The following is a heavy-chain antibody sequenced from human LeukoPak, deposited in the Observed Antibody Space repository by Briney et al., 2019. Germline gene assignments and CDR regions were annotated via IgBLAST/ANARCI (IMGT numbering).Heavy chain of an antibody. D-gene: IGHD2-21*02. V-gene: IGHV4-34*01. Sequence: ASETLSLTCAVYGGSFSGYYWSWIRQPPGKGLEWIGEINHSGSTNYNPSLKSRVTMSVDTSKNQFSLKLSSVTAADTAVYYCARGRGDCPTDYWGQGTLVTVSS. CDR1: GGSFSGYY. J-gene: IGHJ4*02. CDR2: INHSGST. CDR3: ARGRGDCPTDY.